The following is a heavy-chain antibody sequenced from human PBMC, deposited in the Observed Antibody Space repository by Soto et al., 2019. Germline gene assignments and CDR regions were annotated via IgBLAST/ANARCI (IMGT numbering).Heavy chain of an antibody. CDR2: IYYSGST. CDR1: GGSISSGDYY. CDR3: ARSMVVTKNWFAP. Sequence: SETLSLTCTVSGGSISSGDYYWSWIRQPPGKGLEWIGYIYYSGSTYYNPSLKSRVTISVDTPKNQFSLKLSSVTAADTAVYYCARSMVVTKNWFAPWGQGTLVTVFS. J-gene: IGHJ5*02. V-gene: IGHV4-30-4*01. D-gene: IGHD2-21*02.